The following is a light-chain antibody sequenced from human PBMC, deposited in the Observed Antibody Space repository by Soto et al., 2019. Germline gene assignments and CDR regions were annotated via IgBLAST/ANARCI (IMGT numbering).Light chain of an antibody. V-gene: IGKV1-33*01. CDR2: DAS. J-gene: IGKJ3*01. Sequence: DLQMTQSPSSLSASVGDRVTITCQASQDISNNLNWYQQKPGKAPKSLIYDASNLETGVPSRFSGSGSGTDFTFTISSLQPEDIATYYCQQYDNLPLTFGPGTKVDIK. CDR1: QDISNN. CDR3: QQYDNLPLT.